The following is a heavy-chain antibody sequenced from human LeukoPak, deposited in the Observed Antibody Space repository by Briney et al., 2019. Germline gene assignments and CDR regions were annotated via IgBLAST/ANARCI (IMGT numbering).Heavy chain of an antibody. Sequence: GGSLRLSCAASGFTFGSYGMHWVRQAPGKGLEWVAFIRYDGSNKYYADSVKGRFTISRDNSKNTLYLQMNSLRAEDTAVYYCAKGTSYNWNDGWFDPWGNGILVTVSS. J-gene: IGHJ5*02. V-gene: IGHV3-30*02. CDR3: AKGTSYNWNDGWFDP. D-gene: IGHD1-20*01. CDR2: IRYDGSNK. CDR1: GFTFGSYG.